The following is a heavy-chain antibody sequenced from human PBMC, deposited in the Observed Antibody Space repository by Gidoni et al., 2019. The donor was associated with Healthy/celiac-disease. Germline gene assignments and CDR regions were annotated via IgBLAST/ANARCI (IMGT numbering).Heavy chain of an antibody. CDR1: GGTFSSYA. Sequence: QVQLVQSGAEVKKPGSSVKVSCKASGGTFSSYAISWVRQAPGQGLEWMGGIIPIFGTANYAQKFQGRVTITADESTSTAYMELSSLRSEDTAVYYCARDCSSTSCRQDYYYYYGMDVWGQGTTVTVSS. V-gene: IGHV1-69*01. CDR3: ARDCSSTSCRQDYYYYYGMDV. J-gene: IGHJ6*02. CDR2: IIPIFGTA. D-gene: IGHD2-2*01.